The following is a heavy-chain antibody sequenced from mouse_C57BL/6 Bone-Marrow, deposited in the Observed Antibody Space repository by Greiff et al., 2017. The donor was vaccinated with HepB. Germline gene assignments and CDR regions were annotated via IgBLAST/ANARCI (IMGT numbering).Heavy chain of an antibody. CDR3: ARGYYFYYAMDY. Sequence: EVKLVESGAELVKPGASVKLSCTASGFNIKDYYMHWVKQRTEQGLEWIGRIEPEDGETKYAPKFQGKTTITADTSSNTAYLQLSSLTSEDTADYYCARGYYFYYAMDYWGQGTSVTVSS. CDR1: GFNIKDYY. D-gene: IGHD1-1*01. V-gene: IGHV14-2*01. CDR2: IEPEDGET. J-gene: IGHJ4*01.